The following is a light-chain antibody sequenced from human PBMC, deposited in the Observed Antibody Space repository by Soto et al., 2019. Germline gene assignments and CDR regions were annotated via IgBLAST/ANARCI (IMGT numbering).Light chain of an antibody. CDR1: QTISNY. CDR2: GTS. V-gene: IGKV1-39*01. J-gene: IGKJ1*01. CDR3: QQSGT. Sequence: DIQMTQSPSSLSASVGDRVIITCRASQTISNYVNWYQQKPGKAPQLLIYGTSSLHGGVPSRFSGSGSGTDFTLTIRSLQPEDFATYYCQQSGTFGQGTKVDIK.